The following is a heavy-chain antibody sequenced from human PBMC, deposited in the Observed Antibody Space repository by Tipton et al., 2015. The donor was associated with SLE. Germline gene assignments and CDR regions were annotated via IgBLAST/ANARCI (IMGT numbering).Heavy chain of an antibody. Sequence: TLSLTCIVSGGSISSSSYYWGWIRQPPGRGLEWIGNIYYSGSTYYNPSLKSRVTMSIDTSENQFSLRPTSVTAAATAVYYCARLGYCTGALCYSHYYYGMDVWRQGTTVTVSS. V-gene: IGHV4-39*01. D-gene: IGHD2-8*02. CDR3: ARLGYCTGALCYSHYYYGMDV. J-gene: IGHJ6*02. CDR2: IYYSGST. CDR1: GGSISSSSYY.